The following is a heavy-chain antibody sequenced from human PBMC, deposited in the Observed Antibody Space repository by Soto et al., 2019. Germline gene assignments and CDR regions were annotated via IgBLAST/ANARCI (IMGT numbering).Heavy chain of an antibody. J-gene: IGHJ6*02. CDR1: GYSITSYW. CDR3: AKTAAGGKNYYGMDV. CDR2: IYPGDSDT. D-gene: IGHD6-13*01. Sequence: GVFMKDSSKGSGYSITSYWIGWVRKMPGKGLEWMGIIYPGDSDTRYSPSFQGQVTISADKSISTAYLQWSSLKASDTAMYYCAKTAAGGKNYYGMDVWGQGTTVTVSS. V-gene: IGHV5-51*01.